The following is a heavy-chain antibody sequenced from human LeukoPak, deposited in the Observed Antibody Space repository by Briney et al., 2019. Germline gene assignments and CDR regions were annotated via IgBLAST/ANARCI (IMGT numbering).Heavy chain of an antibody. CDR2: ISGSSSYI. CDR1: GFTFSSYS. D-gene: IGHD4-17*01. V-gene: IGHV3-21*01. J-gene: IGHJ4*02. CDR3: AKTMTTVTTPADY. Sequence: GGSLRLSCAASGFTFSSYSMNWVRQAPGKGLEWASSISGSSSYIYSADSVKGRFTISRDNAKNSLYLQMNSLRAEDTAVYYCAKTMTTVTTPADYWGQGTLVTVSS.